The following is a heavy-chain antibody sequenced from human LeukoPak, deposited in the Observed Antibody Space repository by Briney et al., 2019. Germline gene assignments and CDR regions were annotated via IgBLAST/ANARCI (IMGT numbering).Heavy chain of an antibody. J-gene: IGHJ4*02. V-gene: IGHV3-23*01. CDR2: INGGGVNT. CDR1: GFTFSSYA. CDR3: ARGGDCSGGSCYELDDY. D-gene: IGHD2-15*01. Sequence: GGSLRLSCAASGFTFSSYAMSWVRQAPGKGLEWVSTINGGGVNTHYADSVGGRFTISRDNSKNTLYLQMNSLRAEDTAVYYCARGGDCSGGSCYELDDYWGQGTLVTVSS.